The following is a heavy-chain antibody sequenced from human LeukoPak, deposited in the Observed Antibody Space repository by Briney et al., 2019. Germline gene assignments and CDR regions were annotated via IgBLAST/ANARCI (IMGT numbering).Heavy chain of an antibody. D-gene: IGHD4-23*01. J-gene: IGHJ4*02. CDR1: NNTFTSFG. Sequence: ASVKVSCKASNNTFTSFGISWVRQAPGQGLEWMGWISAYNGDTNYAQKLQGRVTLATDTSTNTAYMELRSLRSDDTAVYYCARDGRGVVSLFYYFDSWGQGTLVTVSS. V-gene: IGHV1-18*01. CDR3: ARDGRGVVSLFYYFDS. CDR2: ISAYNGDT.